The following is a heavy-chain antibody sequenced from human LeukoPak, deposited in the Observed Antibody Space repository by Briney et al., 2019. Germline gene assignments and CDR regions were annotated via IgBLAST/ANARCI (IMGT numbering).Heavy chain of an antibody. J-gene: IGHJ3*02. CDR1: GFTFSSYE. Sequence: SGGSLRLSCAASGFTFSSYEMNWVRQAPGKGLEWVSYISSSGSTIYYADSVKGRFTISRDNARNSLYLQMNSLRAEDTAVYYCARGYYDNSGYYHIDAFDIWGQGTMVTVSS. CDR3: ARGYYDNSGYYHIDAFDI. V-gene: IGHV3-48*03. CDR2: ISSSGSTI. D-gene: IGHD3-22*01.